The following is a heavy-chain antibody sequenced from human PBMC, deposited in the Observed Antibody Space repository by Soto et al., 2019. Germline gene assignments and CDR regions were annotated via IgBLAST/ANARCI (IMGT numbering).Heavy chain of an antibody. CDR3: ARHGSGSYYNNWFAP. CDR1: GGSISSSTYY. D-gene: IGHD3-10*01. V-gene: IGHV4-39*01. Sequence: PSETLSLTCTVSGGSISSSTYYWGWIRQPPGKGLEWIGSIYYSGSTYYNPSLKSRVTISVDTSKNQFSLKLSSVTVADTAVYYCARHGSGSYYNNWFAPWGQGTLVTIS. J-gene: IGHJ5*02. CDR2: IYYSGST.